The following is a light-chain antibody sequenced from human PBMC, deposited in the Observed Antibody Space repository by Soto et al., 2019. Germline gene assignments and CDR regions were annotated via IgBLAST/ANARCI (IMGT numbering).Light chain of an antibody. CDR2: GTS. CDR3: QQSYSTTWT. CDR1: QSISYY. J-gene: IGKJ1*01. Sequence: DIQMTQSPSSLSASVGDRVTITCRASQSISYYLNWYQQKPGKAPKLVVYGTSSLQSGVPSRFSGSGSGTDFSPTISSLQPEDFATYYCQQSYSTTWTFGQGTKVEIK. V-gene: IGKV1-39*01.